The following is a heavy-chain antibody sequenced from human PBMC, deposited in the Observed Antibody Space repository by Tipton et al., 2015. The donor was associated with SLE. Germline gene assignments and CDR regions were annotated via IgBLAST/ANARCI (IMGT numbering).Heavy chain of an antibody. Sequence: TLSLTCAVYGGSFSGYYWSWIRQPPGKGLEWIGEINHSGSTNYNPSLKSRVTISVDTSKNQFSLKLSSVTAADTAVYYCARRDSSSWSPIDFWGQGTLVTVSS. V-gene: IGHV4-34*01. CDR3: ARRDSSSWSPIDF. D-gene: IGHD6-13*01. J-gene: IGHJ4*02. CDR1: GGSFSGYY. CDR2: INHSGST.